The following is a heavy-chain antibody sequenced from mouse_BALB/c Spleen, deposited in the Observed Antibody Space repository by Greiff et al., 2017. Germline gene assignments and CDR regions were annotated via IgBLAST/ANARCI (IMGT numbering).Heavy chain of an antibody. CDR2: IYPGDGST. V-gene: IGHV1S56*01. CDR1: GYTFTSYY. CDR3: ARDYYGFAY. J-gene: IGHJ3*01. Sequence: VQLQQSGPELVKPGASVKMSCKASGYTFTSYYIHWVKQRPGQGLEWIGWIYPGDGSTKYNEKFKGKTTLTADKSSSTAYMLLSSLTSEDSAIYFCARDYYGFAYWGQGTLVTVSA. D-gene: IGHD1-1*01.